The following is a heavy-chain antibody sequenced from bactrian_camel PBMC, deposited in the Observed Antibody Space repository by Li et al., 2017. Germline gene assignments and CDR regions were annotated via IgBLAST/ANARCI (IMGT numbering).Heavy chain of an antibody. CDR3: VRDGVDFRVVVTGTTFGY. CDR2: IMTRNRSGSQPYI. V-gene: IGHV3S63*01. J-gene: IGHJ6*01. D-gene: IGHD2*01. CDR1: IKTYC. Sequence: HVQLVESGGGSVQAGGSLRLSCGYSIKTYCMGWFRQFPGKEREEVARIMTRNRSGSQPYIYVADSVKGRFTISQDNAKNTVYLQMNSLKREDTAVYYCVRDGVDFRVVVTGTTFGYWGQGTQVTVS.